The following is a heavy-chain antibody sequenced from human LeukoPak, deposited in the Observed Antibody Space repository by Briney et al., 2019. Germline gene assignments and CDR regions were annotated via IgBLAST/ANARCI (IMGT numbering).Heavy chain of an antibody. V-gene: IGHV3-33*08. Sequence: GGSLRLSCAASGFTFRSYGIHWVRQAPGKGLEWVALIWYDGSKKFYGDSVKGRFTISRDNSKNTVFLQMDSLRAEDTAVYFCARRGTDYCTPSSCHPNWFAPWGQGTQVTVSS. J-gene: IGHJ5*02. D-gene: IGHD4-11*01. CDR3: ARRGTDYCTPSSCHPNWFAP. CDR1: GFTFRSYG. CDR2: IWYDGSKK.